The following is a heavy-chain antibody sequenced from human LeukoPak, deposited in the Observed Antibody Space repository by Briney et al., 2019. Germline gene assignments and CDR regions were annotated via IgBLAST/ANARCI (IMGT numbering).Heavy chain of an antibody. CDR1: GFSVSTNY. CDR2: IYSDGST. CDR3: TSLTVLTGFDYCDY. J-gene: IGHJ4*02. D-gene: IGHD3-10*01. Sequence: GGSLRLSCAASGFSVSTNYMTWIRQAPGKGLEWISVIYSDGSTYYAASVKRRFTISRDNSKNTLYLQMNSLRADDTAVYYCTSLTVLTGFDYCDYWGQGTLVTVSS. V-gene: IGHV3-53*01.